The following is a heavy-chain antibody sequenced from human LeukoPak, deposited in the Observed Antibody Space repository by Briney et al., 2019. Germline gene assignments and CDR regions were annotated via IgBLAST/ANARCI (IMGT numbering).Heavy chain of an antibody. CDR3: ARASESYYYGMDV. Sequence: SETLSLTCTVSGGSISSGGYYRSWIRQHPGKGLEWIGYIYYSGSTYYNPSLKSRVTISVDTSKNQFSLKLSSVTAADTAVYYCARASESYYYGMDVWGQGTTVTVSS. CDR1: GGSISSGGYY. V-gene: IGHV4-31*03. J-gene: IGHJ6*02. CDR2: IYYSGST.